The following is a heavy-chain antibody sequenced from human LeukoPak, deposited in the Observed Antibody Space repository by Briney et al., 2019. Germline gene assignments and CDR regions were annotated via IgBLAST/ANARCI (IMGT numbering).Heavy chain of an antibody. CDR2: ISGSGGST. CDR1: GFTFSSFA. Sequence: GGSLRLSCAASGFTFSSFAMRWVRQAPGKGLEWVSAISGSGGSTYYADSVKGRFTISRDNSKNTRYLQMNSLRAEDTAVYYFAKDIFGQIDAFDMWGEGAMVTVSS. D-gene: IGHD3-3*01. CDR3: AKDIFGQIDAFDM. J-gene: IGHJ3*02. V-gene: IGHV3-23*01.